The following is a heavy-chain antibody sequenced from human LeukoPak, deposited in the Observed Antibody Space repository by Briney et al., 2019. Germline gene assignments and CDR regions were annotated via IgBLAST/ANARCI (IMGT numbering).Heavy chain of an antibody. Sequence: RGSLRLSCASSGFIFTNYAMSWVRQTPRTGLEWIASVTGGGVNTYYADSVKGRFTVSRDTSKKTLSLQMNSLRDEDTAIYYCARGTSPLDYWYFDLWGRGTLVTVSS. D-gene: IGHD3-16*02. J-gene: IGHJ2*01. CDR3: ARGTSPLDYWYFDL. V-gene: IGHV3-23*01. CDR2: VTGGGVNT. CDR1: GFIFTNYA.